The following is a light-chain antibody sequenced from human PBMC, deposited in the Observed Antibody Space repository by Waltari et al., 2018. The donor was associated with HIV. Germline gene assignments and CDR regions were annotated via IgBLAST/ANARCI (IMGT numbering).Light chain of an antibody. Sequence: QSVLPQPPSVSAAPGQQVTISCSGGSSNIGNNYVSWYQQLPGTAPKLLIYDDDKRPSGIPDRFSGSKSGMSGTLGITGLQTGDEADYYCGAWDSRLSAVLFGGGTKLTVL. CDR2: DDD. CDR1: SSNIGNNY. J-gene: IGLJ2*01. V-gene: IGLV1-51*01. CDR3: GAWDSRLSAVL.